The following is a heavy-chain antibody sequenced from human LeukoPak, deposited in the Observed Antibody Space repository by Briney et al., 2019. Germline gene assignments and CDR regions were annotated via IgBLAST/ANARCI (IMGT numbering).Heavy chain of an antibody. J-gene: IGHJ4*02. CDR3: ARVRGYSYGTFDY. V-gene: IGHV4-39*01. Sequence: PSETLSLTCTVSGGSISSDSYYWGWIRQPPGKGLQWIGCIYYSGSTYYKPSLKSRVTISVDTSKNQFSLKLTSVTAADTAVYYCARVRGYSYGTFDYWGQGTLVTVSS. D-gene: IGHD5-18*01. CDR1: GGSISSDSYY. CDR2: IYYSGST.